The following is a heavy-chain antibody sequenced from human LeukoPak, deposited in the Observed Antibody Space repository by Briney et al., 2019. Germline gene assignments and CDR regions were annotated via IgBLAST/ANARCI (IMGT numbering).Heavy chain of an antibody. CDR1: GGTFSSYA. Sequence: ASVKVSCKASGGTFSSYAISWVRQAPGQGLEWMGGIIPIFGTPNYAQKFQGRVTITTDESTSTAYMELSSLRSEDTAVYYCARVNSGSYSGAFDIWGQGTMVTVSS. CDR2: IIPIFGTP. J-gene: IGHJ3*02. V-gene: IGHV1-69*05. D-gene: IGHD1-26*01. CDR3: ARVNSGSYSGAFDI.